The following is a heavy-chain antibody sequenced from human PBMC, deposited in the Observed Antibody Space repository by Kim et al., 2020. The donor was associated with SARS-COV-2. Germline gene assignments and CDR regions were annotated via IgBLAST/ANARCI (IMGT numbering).Heavy chain of an antibody. Sequence: SVKVSCKASGGTFSSYAISWVRQAPGQGLEWMGGIIPIFGTANYAQKFQGRVTITADESTSTAYMELSSLRSEDTAVYYCAGRRITIFGVEPNYYYYMDVWGKGTTVTVSS. CDR3: AGRRITIFGVEPNYYYYMDV. CDR2: IIPIFGTA. CDR1: GGTFSSYA. J-gene: IGHJ6*03. V-gene: IGHV1-69*13. D-gene: IGHD3-3*01.